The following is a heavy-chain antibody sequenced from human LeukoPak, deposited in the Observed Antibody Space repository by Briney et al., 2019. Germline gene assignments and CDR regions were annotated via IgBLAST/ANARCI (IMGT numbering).Heavy chain of an antibody. V-gene: IGHV4-39*01. D-gene: IGHD6-13*01. CDR1: GGSISSSSYY. J-gene: IGHJ4*02. CDR3: ARQPAAGNGSLDY. CDR2: IYYSGST. Sequence: PSETLSLTCTVSGGSISSSSYYWGWIRQPPGKGLEWIGSIYYSGSTYYNPSLKSRVTISVDTSKNQFSLKLSSVTAADTAVYYCARQPAAGNGSLDYWGQGTLVTVSS.